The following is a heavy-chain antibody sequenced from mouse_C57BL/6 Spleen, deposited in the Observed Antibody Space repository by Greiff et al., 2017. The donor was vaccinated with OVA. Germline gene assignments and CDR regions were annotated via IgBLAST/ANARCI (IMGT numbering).Heavy chain of an antibody. Sequence: QVQLQQSGPGLVQPSQSLSITCTVSGFSLTSYGVHWVRQSPGKGLEWLGVIWSGGSTDYNAAFISRLIISKDNSKSQVFFKMNSLQADDTAIYYCASLYYSNGYFDVWGTGTTVTVSS. J-gene: IGHJ1*03. CDR3: ASLYYSNGYFDV. V-gene: IGHV2-2*01. CDR1: GFSLTSYG. D-gene: IGHD2-5*01. CDR2: IWSGGST.